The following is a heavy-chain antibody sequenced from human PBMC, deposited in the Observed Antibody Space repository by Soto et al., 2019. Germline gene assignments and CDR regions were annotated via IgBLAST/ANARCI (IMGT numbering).Heavy chain of an antibody. CDR2: IYYSGST. D-gene: IGHD1-1*01. CDR1: GGSISSGGYS. Sequence: PSETLSLTCAVSGGSISSGGYSWSRIRQPPGKGLEWIGSIYYSGSTYYNPSLKSRVTISVDTSKNQFSLKLSSVTAADTAVYYCARTSPTGLTNWFDPWGQGTLVTVSS. CDR3: ARTSPTGLTNWFDP. V-gene: IGHV4-39*01. J-gene: IGHJ5*02.